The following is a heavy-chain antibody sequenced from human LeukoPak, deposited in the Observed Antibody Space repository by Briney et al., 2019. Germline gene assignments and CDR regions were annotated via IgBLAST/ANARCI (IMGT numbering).Heavy chain of an antibody. CDR2: ISWDGGST. J-gene: IGHJ4*02. CDR1: GFTFDDYT. CDR3: AKQRGDGYNRDYFDY. D-gene: IGHD5-24*01. V-gene: IGHV3-43*01. Sequence: GGSLRLSCAASGFTFDDYTMHWVRQAPGKGLEWVSLISWDGGSTYYADSVKGRFTISRDNSKNSLYLQMNSLRTGDTALYYCAKQRGDGYNRDYFDYWGQGTLVTVSS.